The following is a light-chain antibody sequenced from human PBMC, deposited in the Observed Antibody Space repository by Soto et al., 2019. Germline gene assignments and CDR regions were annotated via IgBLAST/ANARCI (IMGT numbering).Light chain of an antibody. Sequence: QLVLTQPPSASGTPGQRVTISCSGSSSNIGSNTVNWYQQLPGTAPKLLIYNTNQRPSGVPDRLSGSKSGTSASLAISGLQSEDEADYYCATWDDSLNGPHVVFGGGTKVTVL. J-gene: IGLJ2*01. CDR3: ATWDDSLNGPHVV. CDR2: NTN. V-gene: IGLV1-44*01. CDR1: SSNIGSNT.